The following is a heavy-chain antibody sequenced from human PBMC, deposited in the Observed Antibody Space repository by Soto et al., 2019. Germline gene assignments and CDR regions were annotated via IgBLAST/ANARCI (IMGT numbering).Heavy chain of an antibody. V-gene: IGHV1-69*04. CDR3: ARDECNSASCYYYFDY. D-gene: IGHD2-2*01. Sequence: SVTVSCQASGGTFSSYTISWVRQAPGQGLEWMGRIIPILGVTNYAQKFQGRVTITADKSTSTAYMELSSLRSEDTAVYYCARDECNSASCYYYFDYWGQGTLVTVSS. CDR1: GGTFSSYT. CDR2: IIPILGVT. J-gene: IGHJ4*02.